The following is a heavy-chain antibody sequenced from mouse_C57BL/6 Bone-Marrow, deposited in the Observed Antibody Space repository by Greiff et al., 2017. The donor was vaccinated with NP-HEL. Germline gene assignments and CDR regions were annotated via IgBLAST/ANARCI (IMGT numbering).Heavy chain of an antibody. CDR3: ARDFTTVVPYFDY. CDR1: GFTFSSYA. D-gene: IGHD1-1*01. J-gene: IGHJ2*01. V-gene: IGHV5-4*01. Sequence: EVQGVESGGGLVKPGGSLKLSCAASGFTFSSYAMSWVRQTPEKRLEWVATISDGGSYTYYPDNVKGRFTISRDNAKNNLYLQMSHLKSEDTAMYYCARDFTTVVPYFDYWGQGTTLTVSS. CDR2: ISDGGSYT.